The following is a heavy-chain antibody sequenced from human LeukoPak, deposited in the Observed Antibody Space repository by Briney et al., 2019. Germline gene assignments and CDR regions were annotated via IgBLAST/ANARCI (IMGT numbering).Heavy chain of an antibody. CDR1: GFTFDDYG. J-gene: IGHJ4*02. D-gene: IGHD3-22*01. CDR2: INWNGGST. CDR3: ATLRDYYDSSGYAY. Sequence: PGGSLRLSCAASGFTFDDYGVSWVRQAPGKGLEWVSGINWNGGSTGYADSVKGRFTISRDNAKNSLYLQMNSLRAEDTALYYCATLRDYYDSSGYAYWGQGTLVTVSS. V-gene: IGHV3-20*04.